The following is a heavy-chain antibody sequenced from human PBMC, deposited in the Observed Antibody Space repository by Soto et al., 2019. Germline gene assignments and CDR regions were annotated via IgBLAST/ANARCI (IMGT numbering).Heavy chain of an antibody. Sequence: QVQLVQSGAEVKKPGSSVKVSCKASGGTFSSYTISWVRQAPGQGLEWMGRINPILGIANYAQKFQGRVTITADNSSSTAYMELSSLRSEDTAVYYCARGPYHGSGSQHLGHWGQGTLVTVSS. CDR1: GGTFSSYT. CDR3: ARGPYHGSGSQHLGH. J-gene: IGHJ4*02. D-gene: IGHD3-10*01. V-gene: IGHV1-69*02. CDR2: INPILGIA.